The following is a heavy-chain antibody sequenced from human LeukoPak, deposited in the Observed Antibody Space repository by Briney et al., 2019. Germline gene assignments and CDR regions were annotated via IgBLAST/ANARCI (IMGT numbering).Heavy chain of an antibody. J-gene: IGHJ6*02. CDR1: GGPISSYY. V-gene: IGHV4-59*01. CDR3: ARGPSSSWYYYGMDV. Sequence: SETLSLTCTVSGGPISSYYWSWIRQPPGKGLEWIGYIYYSGSTNYNPSLKSRVTISVDTSKNQFSLKLSSVTAADTAVYYCARGPSSSWYYYGMDVWGQGTTATVSS. D-gene: IGHD6-13*01. CDR2: IYYSGST.